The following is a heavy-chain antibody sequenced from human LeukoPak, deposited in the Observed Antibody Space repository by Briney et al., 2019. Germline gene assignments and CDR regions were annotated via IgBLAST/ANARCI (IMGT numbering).Heavy chain of an antibody. Sequence: VASVKVSCKASGYTFTSYGISWVRQAPGQGLEWMGWISAYNGNTNSAQKRQGRVTMTTDTSTSTAYMELRSLRSDDTAVYYCARDPRIAAAALFDYWGQGTLVTVSS. CDR2: ISAYNGNT. D-gene: IGHD6-13*01. CDR1: GYTFTSYG. CDR3: ARDPRIAAAALFDY. J-gene: IGHJ4*02. V-gene: IGHV1-18*01.